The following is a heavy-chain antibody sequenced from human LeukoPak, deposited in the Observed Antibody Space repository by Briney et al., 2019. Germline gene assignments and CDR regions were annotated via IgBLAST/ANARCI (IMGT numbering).Heavy chain of an antibody. CDR2: ISSSSSTI. D-gene: IGHD3-3*01. V-gene: IGHV3-48*01. CDR1: GFTFSSYS. CDR3: AKLFSKRYYDFWSGYYKEVDY. Sequence: GGSLRLSCAASGFTFSSYSMNWVRQAPGKGLEWVSYISSSSSTIYYADSVKGRFTISRDNSKNTLYLQMNSLRAEDTAVYYCAKLFSKRYYDFWSGYYKEVDYWGQGTLVTVSS. J-gene: IGHJ4*02.